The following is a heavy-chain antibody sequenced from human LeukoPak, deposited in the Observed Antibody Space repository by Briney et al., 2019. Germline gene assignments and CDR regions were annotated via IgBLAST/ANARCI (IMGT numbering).Heavy chain of an antibody. CDR1: GFTFSSYT. D-gene: IGHD3-22*01. Sequence: GGSLRLSCAASGFTFSSYTMNWVRQAPGKGLEWVSSISTSSSYIYYADSVKGRFTISRDNAENSLYLQMNSLRAEDTAVYYCARGSTMKMDVWGKGTTVTVSS. CDR3: ARGSTMKMDV. CDR2: ISTSSSYI. J-gene: IGHJ6*04. V-gene: IGHV3-21*01.